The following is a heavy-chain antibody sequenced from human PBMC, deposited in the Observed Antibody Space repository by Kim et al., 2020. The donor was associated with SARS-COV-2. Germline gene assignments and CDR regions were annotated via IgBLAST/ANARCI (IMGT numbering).Heavy chain of an antibody. V-gene: IGHV3-11*03. Sequence: GGSLRLSCAASGFTFSDYYMSWIRQAPGKGLEWVSYISSSSSYTNYADSVKGRFTISRDNAKNSLYLQMNSLRAEDTAVYYCAGTQPEVGATNYYYYYGMDVWGQGTTVTVSS. CDR2: ISSSSSYT. CDR3: AGTQPEVGATNYYYYYGMDV. J-gene: IGHJ6*02. D-gene: IGHD1-26*01. CDR1: GFTFSDYY.